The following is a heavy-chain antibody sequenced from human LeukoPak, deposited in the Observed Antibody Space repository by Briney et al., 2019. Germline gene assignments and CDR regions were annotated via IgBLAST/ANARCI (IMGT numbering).Heavy chain of an antibody. J-gene: IGHJ6*03. Sequence: GGSLRLSCAASGFTFSSYGMHWVRQAPGKGLEWVAVISYDGSNKYYADSVKGRFTISRDNSKNTLYLQMNSLRAEDTAVYYCARVVPAANDYYYYYMDVWGKGTTVTVSS. CDR2: ISYDGSNK. V-gene: IGHV3-30*03. CDR3: ARVVPAANDYYYYYMDV. CDR1: GFTFSSYG. D-gene: IGHD2-2*01.